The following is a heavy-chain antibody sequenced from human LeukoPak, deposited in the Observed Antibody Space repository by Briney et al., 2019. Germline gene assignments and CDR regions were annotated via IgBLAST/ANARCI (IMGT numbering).Heavy chain of an antibody. Sequence: SETLSLTCAVYGGSFSGYYWSWIRQPPGKGLEWIGEINHSGGTNYNPSLKSRVTISVDTSKNQFSPKLSSVTAADTAVYYCAVRGVDTAMDYNWFDPWGQGTLVTVSS. CDR1: GGSFSGYY. V-gene: IGHV4-34*01. D-gene: IGHD5-18*01. J-gene: IGHJ5*02. CDR2: INHSGGT. CDR3: AVRGVDTAMDYNWFDP.